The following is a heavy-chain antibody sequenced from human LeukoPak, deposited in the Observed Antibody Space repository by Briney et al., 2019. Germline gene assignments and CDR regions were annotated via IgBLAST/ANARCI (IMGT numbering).Heavy chain of an antibody. CDR3: AAFPNCTNGVCFDY. D-gene: IGHD2-8*01. V-gene: IGHV1-58*02. CDR2: IVVGSGNT. CDR1: GFTFTSSA. Sequence: SVKVSCKASGFTFTSSAMQWVRQARGQRLEWIGCIVVGSGNTNYAQKFQERVTITRDMSTSTAYMELSSLRSEDTAVYYCAAFPNCTNGVCFDYWGQGPLVTVSS. J-gene: IGHJ4*02.